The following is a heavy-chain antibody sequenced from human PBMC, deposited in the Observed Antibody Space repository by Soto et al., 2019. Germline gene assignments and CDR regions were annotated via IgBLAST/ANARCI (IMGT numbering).Heavy chain of an antibody. V-gene: IGHV1-18*01. Sequence: SVNGARKTSGSSIPRSGISLVRRAPGESLEWMGWITTDKGKTTYAQKFQGRVTMTTDTSTSTAYMELRSLRSDDTAMYYCDAHRDVHAFPTRGSSDL. CDR1: GSSIPRSG. J-gene: IGHJ2*01. CDR2: ITTDKGKT. D-gene: IGHD1-1*01. CDR3: DAHRDVHAFPTRGSSDL.